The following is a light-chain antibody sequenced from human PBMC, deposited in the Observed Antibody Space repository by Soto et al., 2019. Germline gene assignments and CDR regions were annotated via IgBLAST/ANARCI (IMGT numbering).Light chain of an antibody. CDR1: QGISTS. J-gene: IGKJ5*01. CDR3: QQSYSTRIT. Sequence: DIQMTQSPSSVSASVGDGVTITCRASQGISTSLGWYQQKPGKAPKLLIYAASSLQSGVPSRFSGSGSGTDFTLTISSLQPEDFATYYCQQSYSTRITFGQGTRLEIK. CDR2: AAS. V-gene: IGKV1-39*01.